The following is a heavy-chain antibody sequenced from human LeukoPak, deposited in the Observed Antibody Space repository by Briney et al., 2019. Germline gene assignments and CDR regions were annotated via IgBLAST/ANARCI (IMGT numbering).Heavy chain of an antibody. D-gene: IGHD2-15*01. CDR2: INHSGST. V-gene: IGHV4-34*01. Sequence: SETLSLTCAVYGGSFSGYYWSWIRQPPGKGLEWIGEINHSGSTNYNPSLKSRVTISVDTSKNQFSLKLSSVTAADTAVYYCARGEDFFDYWGQGTLVTVSS. CDR3: ARGEDFFDY. J-gene: IGHJ4*02. CDR1: GGSFSGYY.